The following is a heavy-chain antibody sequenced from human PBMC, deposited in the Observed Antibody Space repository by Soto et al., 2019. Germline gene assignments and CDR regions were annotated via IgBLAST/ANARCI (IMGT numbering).Heavy chain of an antibody. Sequence: QVQLQESGPGLVKPSETLSLICTVSGGSISTYYWNWIRQTPGKGLEWIGYIHHSGRTNYNPSLRSRGTLLVDTSENHSPLQLTSVTAADSAIHYCAATFYDSVVTPPSELHFWGQGALVTVSS. CDR2: IHHSGRT. D-gene: IGHD3-22*01. CDR1: GGSISTYY. CDR3: AATFYDSVVTPPSELHF. J-gene: IGHJ1*01. V-gene: IGHV4-59*01.